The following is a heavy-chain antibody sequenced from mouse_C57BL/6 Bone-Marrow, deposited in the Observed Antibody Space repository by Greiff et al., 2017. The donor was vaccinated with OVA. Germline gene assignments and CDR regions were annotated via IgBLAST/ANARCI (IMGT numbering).Heavy chain of an antibody. J-gene: IGHJ2*01. V-gene: IGHV14-3*01. CDR2: IDPANGTT. CDR1: GFTFTNTY. Sequence: VQLQQSVAELVRPGASVTLSCTASGFTFTNTYMHWVQQRPEQGLEWIGRIDPANGTTKYAPKFPGKATITADSSSNTAYLQLSSLTSEDTTIDFGAGVDYWGQGTTLTVSS. CDR3: AGVDY.